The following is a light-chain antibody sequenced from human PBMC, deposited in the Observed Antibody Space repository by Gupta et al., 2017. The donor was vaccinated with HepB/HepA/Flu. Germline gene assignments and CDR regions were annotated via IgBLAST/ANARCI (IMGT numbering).Light chain of an antibody. Sequence: EIVLTQSSATLSLSPGERATLSCRASQSISSYLAWYQQRPGQAPRLLIYEASNRATGIPARFSGSGSGTDFTLTISSLEPEDFAVYYCQQRSNWPLTFGGGTKVEIK. V-gene: IGKV3-11*01. CDR1: QSISSY. CDR2: EAS. CDR3: QQRSNWPLT. J-gene: IGKJ4*01.